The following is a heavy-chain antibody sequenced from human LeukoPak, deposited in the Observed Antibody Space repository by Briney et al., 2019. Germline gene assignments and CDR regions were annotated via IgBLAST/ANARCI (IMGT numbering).Heavy chain of an antibody. Sequence: SETLSLTCTVSDGSISSSSYYWGWIRQPPGKGLEWIGSIYYSGSTYYNPSLKSRVTISVDTSKNQFSLKLSSVTAADTAVYYCARDRSVAGRYGIDYWGQGTLVTVSS. CDR2: IYYSGST. D-gene: IGHD6-19*01. CDR1: DGSISSSSYY. CDR3: ARDRSVAGRYGIDY. J-gene: IGHJ4*02. V-gene: IGHV4-39*07.